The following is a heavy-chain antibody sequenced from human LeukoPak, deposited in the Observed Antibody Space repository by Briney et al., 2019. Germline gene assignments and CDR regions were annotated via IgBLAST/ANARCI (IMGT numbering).Heavy chain of an antibody. D-gene: IGHD6-13*01. CDR1: GYTFTGYG. CDR2: ISAYNGNT. Sequence: ASVKVSCKASGYTFTGYGISWVRQAPGQGLEWMGWISAYNGNTNYAQKLQGRVTMTTDTSTSTAYMELRSLRSDDTAVYYCARSKGYQKTHDFDYWGQGTLVTVSS. CDR3: ARSKGYQKTHDFDY. V-gene: IGHV1-18*01. J-gene: IGHJ4*02.